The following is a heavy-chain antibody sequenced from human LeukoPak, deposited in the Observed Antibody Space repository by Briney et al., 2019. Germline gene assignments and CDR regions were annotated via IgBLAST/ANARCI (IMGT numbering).Heavy chain of an antibody. J-gene: IGHJ5*02. D-gene: IGHD6-19*01. V-gene: IGHV4-59*07. CDR2: VSDSGST. CDR1: GGSISSYY. Sequence: SDTLSLTCTVSGGSISSYYWSWIRQPPGKGLEWIGYVSDSGSTNYNPSLKSRVTVSVDTSKDQFSLKLTSVTAADTAVYYCARAVAVAGHGVNWFDPWGQGTLVTVSS. CDR3: ARAVAVAGHGVNWFDP.